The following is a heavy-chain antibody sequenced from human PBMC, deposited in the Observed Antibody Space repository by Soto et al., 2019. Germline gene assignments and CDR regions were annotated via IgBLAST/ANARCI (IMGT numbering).Heavy chain of an antibody. D-gene: IGHD1-1*01. CDR2: LIPLFGTS. J-gene: IGHJ3*02. CDR1: GGTFRSYA. V-gene: IGHV1-69*01. CDR3: ARPNAATGTTVSLHFYAFEM. Sequence: QVQLVQSGAEVKKPGSSVKVSCKTSGGTFRSYAISWVREAPGQGLEWLGGLIPLFGTSNYAPRFQGRVTITAVESTSTAYMELSSLTSEDTAVYYCARPNAATGTTVSLHFYAFEMWGQGTMVTVSS.